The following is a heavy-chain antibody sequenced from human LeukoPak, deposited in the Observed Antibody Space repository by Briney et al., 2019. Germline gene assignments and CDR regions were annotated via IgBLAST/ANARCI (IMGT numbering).Heavy chain of an antibody. CDR2: ISAYDGNT. CDR3: ARYSDSSGYYY. V-gene: IGHV1-18*01. D-gene: IGHD3-22*01. Sequence: ASVKVSCKASGYTFTSYGITWVRQAPGQGLEWMGWISAYDGNTNYAQKFQGRVTMTTDTSTSTAYMELRSLRSDDTAVYYCARYSDSSGYYYWGQGTLVTVSS. J-gene: IGHJ4*02. CDR1: GYTFTSYG.